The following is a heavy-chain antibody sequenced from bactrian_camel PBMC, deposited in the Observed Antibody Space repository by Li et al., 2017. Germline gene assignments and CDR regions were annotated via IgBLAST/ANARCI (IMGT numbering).Heavy chain of an antibody. CDR3: AKVGTGWSSSN. D-gene: IGHD5*01. Sequence: QLVESGGGSVQSGGSLRLSCVVSGYTDSRRLCMGWFRQAPGKEREGVSSIDSEGRKTYANFAEGRFTISRDNAKNTVYLQLNSLKNEDMAMYYCAKVGTGWSSSNWGQGTQVTVS. CDR1: GYTDSRRLC. CDR2: IDSEGRKT. V-gene: IGHV3S1*01. J-gene: IGHJ4*01.